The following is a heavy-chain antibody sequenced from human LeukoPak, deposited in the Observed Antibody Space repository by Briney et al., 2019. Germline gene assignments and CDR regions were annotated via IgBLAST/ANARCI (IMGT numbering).Heavy chain of an antibody. CDR1: GGSISSGSYY. J-gene: IGHJ6*03. CDR2: IYTSGST. V-gene: IGHV4-61*02. CDR3: AREDNYSNYYYYYMDV. D-gene: IGHD4-11*01. Sequence: SETLSLTCTVSGGSISSGSYYWSWIRQPAGRGLEWIGRIYTSGSTNYNPSLKSRVTISVDTSKNQFSLKLSSVTAADTAVYYCAREDNYSNYYYYYMDVWGKGTTVTVSS.